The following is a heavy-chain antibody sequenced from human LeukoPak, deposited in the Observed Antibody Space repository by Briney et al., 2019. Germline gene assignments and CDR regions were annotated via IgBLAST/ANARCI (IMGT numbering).Heavy chain of an antibody. CDR2: IIPIFGTA. CDR3: ARGEAGAFDI. CDR1: GGTFSSYA. D-gene: IGHD3-10*01. V-gene: IGHV1-69*13. Sequence: SVKVSCRASGGTFSSYAISWVRQAPGQGLEWMGGIIPIFGTANYAQKFQGRVTLTADESTSTAYMELSSLRSEDTAVYYCARGEAGAFDIWGQGTMVTVSS. J-gene: IGHJ3*02.